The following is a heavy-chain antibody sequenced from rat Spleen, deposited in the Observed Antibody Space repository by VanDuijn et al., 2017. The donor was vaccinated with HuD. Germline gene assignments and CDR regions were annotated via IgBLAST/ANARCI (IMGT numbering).Heavy chain of an antibody. CDR2: IDYDGSST. CDR3: ARGDYYDGLFDY. D-gene: IGHD1-12*02. Sequence: EVQLVESDGGLVQPGRSLKLSCAASGFTFSDYYMAWVRQAPTKGLEWVATIDYDGSSTYYRDSVKGRFAISRDNAKTTLYLQMDSLRSEDTATYYCARGDYYDGLFDYWGQGVMVTVSS. CDR1: GFTFSDYY. J-gene: IGHJ2*01. V-gene: IGHV5-29*01.